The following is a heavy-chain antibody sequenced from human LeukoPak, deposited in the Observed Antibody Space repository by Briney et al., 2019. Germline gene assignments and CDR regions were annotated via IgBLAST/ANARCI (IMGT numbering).Heavy chain of an antibody. CDR3: ARAALFYHDTSGYLI. J-gene: IGHJ4*02. CDR2: ISSTSGYI. D-gene: IGHD3-22*01. CDR1: GLSFSSYT. V-gene: IGHV3-21*01. Sequence: GGSLRLSCAPSGLSFSSYTIHWVRQAPGKGLEWVSSISSTSGYIHYADSVKGRFSISRDNAKNLVHLEMDILRADDTAVYYCARAALFYHDTSGYLIWGQGTQVTVSS.